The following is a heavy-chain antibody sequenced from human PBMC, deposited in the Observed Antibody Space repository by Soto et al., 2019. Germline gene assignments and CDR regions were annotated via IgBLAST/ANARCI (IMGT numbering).Heavy chain of an antibody. D-gene: IGHD4-17*01. CDR2: IYSSGYT. CDR1: GDSFSSADYK. J-gene: IGHJ4*02. Sequence: QVQLQESGPGLVKPSQTLSLTCTVSGDSFSSADYKWSGIRQPPGKGLEWIGYIYSSGYTYNNPSLKSRLTMSVDTSENQFCLKLRSVTAADTAVYYCARSSDYGAFDYWGQGTLVTVS. V-gene: IGHV4-30-4*01. CDR3: ARSSDYGAFDY.